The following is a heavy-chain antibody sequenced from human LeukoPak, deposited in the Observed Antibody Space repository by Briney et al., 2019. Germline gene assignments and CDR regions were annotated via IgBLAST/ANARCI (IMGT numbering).Heavy chain of an antibody. V-gene: IGHV4-61*02. Sequence: SETLSLTCTVSGGSISSGSYYWSWIRQPAGKGLEWIGRIYSSGTTNYNPSLKSRVTISVDMSKNQFSLKLISVTAADTAVYHCARSSRVTDYFDYWGQGSLVTLSS. CDR3: ARSSRVTDYFDY. CDR2: IYSSGTT. D-gene: IGHD2-21*02. CDR1: GGSISSGSYY. J-gene: IGHJ4*02.